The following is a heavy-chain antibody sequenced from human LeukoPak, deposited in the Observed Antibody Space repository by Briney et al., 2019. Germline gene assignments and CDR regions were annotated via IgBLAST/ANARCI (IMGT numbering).Heavy chain of an antibody. V-gene: IGHV3-23*01. CDR2: ISGSGGST. D-gene: IGHD1-1*01. CDR1: GFTFSSYW. J-gene: IGHJ3*02. Sequence: PGGSLRLSCAASGFTFSSYWMHWVRQAPGKGLEWVSAISGSGGSTHYADFVKGRFTISRDNSKNTLYLQMSSLRAEDTAIYYCTKDPQNWIYMSGAFDMWGQGTMVTVSS. CDR3: TKDPQNWIYMSGAFDM.